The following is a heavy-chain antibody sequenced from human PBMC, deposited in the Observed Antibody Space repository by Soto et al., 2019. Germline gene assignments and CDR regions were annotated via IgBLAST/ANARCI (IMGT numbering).Heavy chain of an antibody. CDR3: ARDVYRYSSSSPEDV. D-gene: IGHD6-6*01. CDR1: GFTFSDYY. CDR2: ISSSSRTT. Sequence: VGSLRLSCAASGFTFSDYYMSWIRQARGKGLDWVAYISSSSRTTKYGDSVKGRFTISRDNAKNSLFLQMNSLRGEDTAVYYCARDVYRYSSSSPEDVWGQGTTVTVSS. V-gene: IGHV3-11*06. J-gene: IGHJ6*02.